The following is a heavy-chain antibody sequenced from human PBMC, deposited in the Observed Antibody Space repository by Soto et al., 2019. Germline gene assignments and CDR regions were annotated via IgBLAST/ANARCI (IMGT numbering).Heavy chain of an antibody. J-gene: IGHJ6*02. CDR1: GYTFDRYG. Sequence: QVQLVQSGAEVKKPGASVKVSCKASGYTFDRYGISWVRQAPGQGLEWMGWISTSNGNTNYAQKLKGGVTMTTETFTSTAYMELRSLPSDDTAVYYCAREGYCSSGSCALYSHEYFGMDVWGQGTTVTVSS. D-gene: IGHD2-15*01. CDR2: ISTSNGNT. CDR3: AREGYCSSGSCALYSHEYFGMDV. V-gene: IGHV1-18*01.